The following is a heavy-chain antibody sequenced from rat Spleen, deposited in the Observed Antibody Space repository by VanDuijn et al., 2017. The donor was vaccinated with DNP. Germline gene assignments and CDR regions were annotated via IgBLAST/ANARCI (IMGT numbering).Heavy chain of an antibody. V-gene: IGHV5-22*01. D-gene: IGHD1-12*02. CDR3: VRPHHYAGSYPRY. CDR2: ISYDGGST. Sequence: EVQLVESGGGLVQPGRSLKLSCAGSGFSFSDYYMAWVRQAPTKGLEWVAYISYDGGSTSYGDSVKGRFTISRDNAKSTLYLQMNSLRSEDMATYFCVRPHHYAGSYPRYWGQGVMVTVSS. CDR1: GFSFSDYY. J-gene: IGHJ2*01.